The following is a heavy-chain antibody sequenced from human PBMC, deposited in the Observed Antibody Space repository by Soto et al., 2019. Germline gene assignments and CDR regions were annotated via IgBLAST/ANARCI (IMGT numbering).Heavy chain of an antibody. CDR2: IKSKTDGGTT. Sequence: GVSLRLSCAASGFTFSNAWMNWVRQAPGKGLEWVGRIKSKTDGGTTDYAAPVKGRFTISRDDSKNTLYLQMNSLKTEDTAVYYCTTGVVGTGIPIEIWGQGIMVTVSS. J-gene: IGHJ3*02. V-gene: IGHV3-15*07. CDR1: GFTFSNAW. CDR3: TTGVVGTGIPIEI. D-gene: IGHD3-10*01.